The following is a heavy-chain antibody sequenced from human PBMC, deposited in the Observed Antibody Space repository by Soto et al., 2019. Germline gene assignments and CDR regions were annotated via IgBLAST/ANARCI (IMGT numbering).Heavy chain of an antibody. Sequence: PGGSLRLSCAASGFTFISYSMNWVLQAPGKGLEWVSSISSSSSYIYYADSVKGRFTISRDNAKNSLYLQMNSLRAEDTAVYYCASSMVRGNRRDYWGQGTLVTVSS. CDR2: ISSSSSYI. V-gene: IGHV3-21*01. D-gene: IGHD3-10*01. J-gene: IGHJ4*02. CDR1: GFTFISYS. CDR3: ASSMVRGNRRDY.